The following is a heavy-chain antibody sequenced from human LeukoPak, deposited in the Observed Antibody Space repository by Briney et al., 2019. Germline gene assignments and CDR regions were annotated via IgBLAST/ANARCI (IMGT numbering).Heavy chain of an antibody. CDR2: ISYDGSNK. CDR3: ARDSSIAARGRYCSGGSCYDGDYFDY. CDR1: GFTFSSYA. V-gene: IGHV3-30*04. D-gene: IGHD2-15*01. Sequence: GRSLRLSCAASGFTFSSYAMHWVRQAPGKGLEWVAVISYDGSNKYYADSVKGRFTISRDNSKNTLYLQMNSLRAEDTAVYYCARDSSIAARGRYCSGGSCYDGDYFDYWGQGTLVTVSS. J-gene: IGHJ4*02.